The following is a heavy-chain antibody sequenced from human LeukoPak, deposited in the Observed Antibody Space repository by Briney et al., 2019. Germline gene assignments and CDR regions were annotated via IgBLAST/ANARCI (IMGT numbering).Heavy chain of an antibody. Sequence: LSLTCAVYGGSFSGYYWSWIRQPPGKGLEWIGYIYYSGSTNYNPSLKSRVTISVDTSKNQFSLKLSSVTAADTAVYYCARATYYYDSSGYSGRYYYYYMDVWGKGTTVTISS. D-gene: IGHD3-22*01. CDR1: GGSFSGYY. CDR2: IYYSGST. J-gene: IGHJ6*03. V-gene: IGHV4-59*01. CDR3: ARATYYYDSSGYSGRYYYYYMDV.